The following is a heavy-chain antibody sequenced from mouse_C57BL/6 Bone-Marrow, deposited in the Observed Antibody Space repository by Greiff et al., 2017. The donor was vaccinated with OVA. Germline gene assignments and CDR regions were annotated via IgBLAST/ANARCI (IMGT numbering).Heavy chain of an antibody. Sequence: EVNLVESGGGLVQSGRSLRLSCATSGFTFSDFYMEWVRQAPGKGLEWIAASRNKANDYTTEYSASVKGRFTISRDNAKNNLYLQMSHLKSEDTAMYYCAREFVPYYYGSSYGAYWGQGTLVTVSA. CDR1: GFTFSDFY. CDR3: AREFVPYYYGSSYGAY. D-gene: IGHD1-1*01. CDR2: SRNKANDYTT. J-gene: IGHJ3*01. V-gene: IGHV7-1*01.